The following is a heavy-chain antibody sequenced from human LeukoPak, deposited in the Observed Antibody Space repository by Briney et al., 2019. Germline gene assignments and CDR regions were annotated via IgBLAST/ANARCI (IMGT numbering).Heavy chain of an antibody. Sequence: GRSLRLSCTASGFIFGDYVMSWARQAPGKGLEWVAVISYDGSNKYYADSVEGRFTISRDNSKNTLYLQMNSLRAEDTAVYYCAKSAPYSYGSENWGQGTLVTVSS. V-gene: IGHV3-30*18. CDR1: GFIFGDYV. CDR2: ISYDGSNK. CDR3: AKSAPYSYGSEN. J-gene: IGHJ4*02. D-gene: IGHD5-18*01.